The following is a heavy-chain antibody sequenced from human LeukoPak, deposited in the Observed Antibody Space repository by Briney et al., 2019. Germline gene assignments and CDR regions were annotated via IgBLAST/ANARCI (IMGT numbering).Heavy chain of an antibody. CDR1: GFTFSTYL. Sequence: AGGSLRLSCAASGFTFSTYLMGWVRQAPGKGLEWVANIKQDGSEKYYVDSVKGRFTISRDNAKNSLYLQMNSLRAEDTAVYYCARDSSSPTWGQGTLVTVSS. V-gene: IGHV3-7*03. CDR3: ARDSSSPT. D-gene: IGHD6-19*01. J-gene: IGHJ4*02. CDR2: IKQDGSEK.